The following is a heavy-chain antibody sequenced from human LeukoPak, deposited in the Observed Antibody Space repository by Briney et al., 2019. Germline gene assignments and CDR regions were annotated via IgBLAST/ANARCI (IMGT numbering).Heavy chain of an antibody. D-gene: IGHD3-22*01. CDR2: LNPNSGGT. Sequence: GASVKVSCKASGYTFTGYYMHWVRQAPGQGLEWMGRLNPNSGGTNYAQKFQGRVTMTRDTSISTAYMELSRLRSDDTGVYYCASLSSGYYRDYWGQGTLVTVSS. CDR3: ASLSSGYYRDY. J-gene: IGHJ4*02. V-gene: IGHV1-2*05. CDR1: GYTFTGYY.